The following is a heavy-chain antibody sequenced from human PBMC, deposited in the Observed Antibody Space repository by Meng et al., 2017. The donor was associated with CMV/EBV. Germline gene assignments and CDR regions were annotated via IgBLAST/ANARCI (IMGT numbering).Heavy chain of an antibody. J-gene: IGHJ6*02. Sequence: SVKVSCKASGGTFSSYAISWVRQAPGQGLEWMGGIIPIFGTANYAQKFQGRVTITTDESTSTAYMELSSLRSEDTAVYYCARDSRGFYSSSPRTVGMDVWGQGTRSPSP. V-gene: IGHV1-69*05. CDR1: GGTFSSYA. CDR3: ARDSRGFYSSSPRTVGMDV. CDR2: IIPIFGTA. D-gene: IGHD6-6*01.